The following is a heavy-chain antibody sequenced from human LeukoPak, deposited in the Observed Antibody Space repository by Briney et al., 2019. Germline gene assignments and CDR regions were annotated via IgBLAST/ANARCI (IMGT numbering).Heavy chain of an antibody. V-gene: IGHV4-59*01. J-gene: IGHJ4*02. D-gene: IGHD3-16*02. CDR2: IYYSGST. Sequence: SETLSLTCTVSGGSISRYYWSWIRQPPGKGLEWIGYIYYSGSTNYNPSLKSRVTISVDTSKNQFSLKLSSVTAADTAVYYCARDGRLGELSWGVFDYWGQGTLVTVSS. CDR3: ARDGRLGELSWGVFDY. CDR1: GGSISRYY.